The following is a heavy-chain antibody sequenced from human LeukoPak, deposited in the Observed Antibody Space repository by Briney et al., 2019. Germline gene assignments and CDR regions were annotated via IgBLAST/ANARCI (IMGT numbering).Heavy chain of an antibody. V-gene: IGHV4-38-2*02. CDR1: GYSISSGYY. Sequence: SETLSLTCAVSGYSISSGYYWGWIRQPPGKELEWIGSIYHSGSTYYNPSLKSRVTISVDTSKNQFSLKLSSVTAADTAVYYCARDVGYCSGGSCWREYWGQGTLVTVSS. J-gene: IGHJ4*02. CDR3: ARDVGYCSGGSCWREY. D-gene: IGHD2-15*01. CDR2: IYHSGST.